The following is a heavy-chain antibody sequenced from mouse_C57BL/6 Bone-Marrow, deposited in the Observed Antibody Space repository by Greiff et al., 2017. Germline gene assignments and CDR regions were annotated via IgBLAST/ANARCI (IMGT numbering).Heavy chain of an antibody. V-gene: IGHV1-39*01. CDR2: LNPNYGTT. CDR3: ARDGGYPCAMDY. Sequence: EVKLVESGPELVKPGASVKISCKASGYSFTDYNMNWVKQSNGKSLEWIGVLNPNYGTTSYNQKFKGKATLTVDQSSSTAYMQLNSLTSVDSAVYYCARDGGYPCAMDYWGQGTSVTVSS. D-gene: IGHD2-2*01. J-gene: IGHJ4*01. CDR1: GYSFTDYN.